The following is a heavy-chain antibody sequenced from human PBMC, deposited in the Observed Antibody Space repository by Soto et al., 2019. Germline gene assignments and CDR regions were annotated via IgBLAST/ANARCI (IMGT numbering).Heavy chain of an antibody. CDR2: ISYDGSNK. J-gene: IGHJ4*02. CDR1: GFTFSSYG. Sequence: GGSLRLSCAASGFTFSSYGMHWVRQAPGKGLEWVAVISYDGSNKYYADSVKGRFTISRDNSKNTLYLQMNSLRAEDTAVYYCARDYSSYGPFDYWGQGTLVTVSS. CDR3: ARDYSSYGPFDY. V-gene: IGHV3-30*03. D-gene: IGHD5-18*01.